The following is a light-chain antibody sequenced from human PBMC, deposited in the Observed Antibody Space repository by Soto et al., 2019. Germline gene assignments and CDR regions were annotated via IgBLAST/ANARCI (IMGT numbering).Light chain of an antibody. CDR1: ISNIGSNT. CDR3: AAWDDSLNGVV. Sequence: QSVLTQPPSASGAPGQSVSISCSGSISNIGSNTVNWYQQLPGTAPRLLIYNDDRRPSGVPDRFSGSKSGTSASLAISGLQPEDEADYHCAAWDDSLNGVVFGGGTKVTVL. V-gene: IGLV1-44*01. J-gene: IGLJ2*01. CDR2: NDD.